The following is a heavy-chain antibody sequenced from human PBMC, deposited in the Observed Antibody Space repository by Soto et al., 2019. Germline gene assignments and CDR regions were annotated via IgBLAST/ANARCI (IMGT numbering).Heavy chain of an antibody. D-gene: IGHD3-22*01. CDR3: ARPGDYYDSSGTHAFDI. V-gene: IGHV3-64*01. Sequence: GGSLRLSCAASGFTFSSYAMHWVRQAPGKGLEYVSAISSNGGSTYHANSVKGRFTISRDNSKNTLYLQMGSLRAEDMAVYYCARPGDYYDSSGTHAFDIWGQGTMVTVSS. CDR2: ISSNGGST. J-gene: IGHJ3*02. CDR1: GFTFSSYA.